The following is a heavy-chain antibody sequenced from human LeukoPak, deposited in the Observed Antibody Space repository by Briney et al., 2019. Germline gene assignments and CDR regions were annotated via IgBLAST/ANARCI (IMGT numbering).Heavy chain of an antibody. Sequence: PGRSLRLSCAASGFTFSSYAMHWVRQAPGKGLEWVALISYDGSNKFYADSVQGRFTISRDNSKNTLYLQMNSLRAEDTAVYYCARETYSSGWYPFDYWGQGTLVTVSS. D-gene: IGHD6-19*01. V-gene: IGHV3-30-3*01. CDR3: ARETYSSGWYPFDY. CDR1: GFTFSSYA. J-gene: IGHJ4*02. CDR2: ISYDGSNK.